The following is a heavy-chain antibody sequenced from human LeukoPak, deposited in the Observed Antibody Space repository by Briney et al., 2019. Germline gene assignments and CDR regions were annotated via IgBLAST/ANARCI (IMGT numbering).Heavy chain of an antibody. CDR3: ARVEGWDGYWYFDL. D-gene: IGHD1-26*01. J-gene: IGHJ2*01. CDR2: IIPILGRV. CDR1: GGTFNSYA. Sequence: SVKVSCKSSGGTFNSYAINWMRQAPGQGLEWMGRIIPILGRVDYAENSQRRVTITADKSTSTAYMELRRLRYEDTAVYFCARVEGWDGYWYFDLWGRGTLVIVSS. V-gene: IGHV1-69*04.